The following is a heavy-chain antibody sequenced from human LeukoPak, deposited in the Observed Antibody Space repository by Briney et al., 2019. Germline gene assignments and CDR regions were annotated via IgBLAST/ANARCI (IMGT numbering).Heavy chain of an antibody. D-gene: IGHD5-18*01. J-gene: IGHJ1*01. CDR1: GGSISTYD. Sequence: NSSETLSLTCTVSGGSISTYDWSWIRQPPGKGLEWIGYIYYSGSTNYNPSLKSRVTISVDTSKNQFSLKLSSVTAADTAVYYCASQGVGYSYGYFQHWGQGTLVTVSS. CDR2: IYYSGST. V-gene: IGHV4-59*01. CDR3: ASQGVGYSYGYFQH.